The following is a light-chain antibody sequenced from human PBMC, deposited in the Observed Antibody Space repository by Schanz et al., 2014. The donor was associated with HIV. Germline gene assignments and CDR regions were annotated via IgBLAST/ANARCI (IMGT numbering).Light chain of an antibody. CDR1: QSISNY. V-gene: IGKV1-17*01. CDR3: QQPNSYPLT. Sequence: DIQMTQSPSSVSASVGDRVTITCRASQSISNYLSWYQQKPGKAPKLLIYAASSLQSGVPSRFSGSGSGTYFTLTISSLQPEDFATYYCQQPNSYPLTFGGGTKVEIK. CDR2: AAS. J-gene: IGKJ4*01.